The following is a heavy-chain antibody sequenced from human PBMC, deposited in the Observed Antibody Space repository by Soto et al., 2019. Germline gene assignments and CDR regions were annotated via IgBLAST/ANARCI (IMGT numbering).Heavy chain of an antibody. D-gene: IGHD6-19*01. CDR1: GYTFTSYG. CDR3: ARDYPISSGWYRCDY. Sequence: VKVSCKASGYTFTSYGISWVRQAPGQGLEWMGWISAYNGNTNYAQKFQGRVTMTTDTSTSTAYMELRSLRSDDTAVYYCARDYPISSGWYRCDYWGQGTLVTVSS. V-gene: IGHV1-18*01. CDR2: ISAYNGNT. J-gene: IGHJ4*02.